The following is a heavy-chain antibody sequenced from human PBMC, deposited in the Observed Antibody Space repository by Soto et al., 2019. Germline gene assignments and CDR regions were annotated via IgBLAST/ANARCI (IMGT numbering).Heavy chain of an antibody. D-gene: IGHD3-3*01. J-gene: IGHJ4*02. Sequence: GGSRRLSCAASGFTFSSYAMSWVRQAPGKGLEWVSAISGSGGSTYYADSVKGRFTISRDNSKNTLYLQMNSLRAEDTAVYYCAKDYDFWSGYPHFDYWGQGTLVTVSS. V-gene: IGHV3-23*01. CDR3: AKDYDFWSGYPHFDY. CDR1: GFTFSSYA. CDR2: ISGSGGST.